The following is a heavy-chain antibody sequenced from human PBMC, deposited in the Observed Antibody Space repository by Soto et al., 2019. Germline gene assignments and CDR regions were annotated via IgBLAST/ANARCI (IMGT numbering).Heavy chain of an antibody. CDR3: ARDGGRDSGGIDY. CDR2: IIPIFGTA. D-gene: IGHD1-26*01. Sequence: QVQLVQSGAEVKKPGSSVKVSCKASGGTFSSYSINWVRQAPGQGLEWMGEIIPIFGTANYAQKFQGRVTITADESTSTAYMELSSLRSEDAAVFYCARDGGRDSGGIDYWGQGTLVTVSS. J-gene: IGHJ4*02. V-gene: IGHV1-69*01. CDR1: GGTFSSYS.